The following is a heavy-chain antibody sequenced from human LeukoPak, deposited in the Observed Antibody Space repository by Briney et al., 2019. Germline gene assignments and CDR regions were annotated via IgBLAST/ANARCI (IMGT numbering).Heavy chain of an antibody. Sequence: GGSLRLSCAASGFTFSNSAMSWVRQAPGKGLEWVALTSHDESNKKYADSVRGRCTISRDNSRDTVFLQLSNLRHEDTAVYYCAKGDAAGAYRTDFWGPGTRVTVSS. D-gene: IGHD6-13*01. CDR1: GFTFSNSA. J-gene: IGHJ4*02. V-gene: IGHV3-30*18. CDR3: AKGDAAGAYRTDF. CDR2: TSHDESNK.